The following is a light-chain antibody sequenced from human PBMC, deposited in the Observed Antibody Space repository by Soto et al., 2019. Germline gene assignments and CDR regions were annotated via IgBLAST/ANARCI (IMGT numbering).Light chain of an antibody. CDR3: QQYNNWPWT. CDR1: QSISDT. J-gene: IGKJ1*01. Sequence: EIVMTQSPATLSVSPWGRATLSCRASQSISDTLAWYKQKPGQAPRLLIHGASTRATGFPARFSGSGSGTDFTLTISSLQSEDFAVYYCQQYNNWPWTFGQGTKVDIK. V-gene: IGKV3-15*01. CDR2: GAS.